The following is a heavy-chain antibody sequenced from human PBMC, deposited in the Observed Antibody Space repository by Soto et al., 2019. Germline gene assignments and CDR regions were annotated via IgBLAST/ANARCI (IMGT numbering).Heavy chain of an antibody. CDR3: ARVLLPNWFDP. CDR1: GGSISSGDYY. Sequence: LSLTCTVSGGSISSGDYYWSWIRQPPGKGLEWIGYIYYSGSTYYNPSLKSRVTISVDTSKNQFSLKLSSVTAADTAVYYCARVLLPNWFDPWGQGTLVTVSS. J-gene: IGHJ5*02. V-gene: IGHV4-30-4*01. D-gene: IGHD3-22*01. CDR2: IYYSGST.